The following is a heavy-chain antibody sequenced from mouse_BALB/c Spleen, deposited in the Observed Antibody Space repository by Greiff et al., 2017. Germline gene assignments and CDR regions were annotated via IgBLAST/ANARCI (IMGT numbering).Heavy chain of an antibody. Sequence: EVQLVESGGGLVKPGGSLKLSCAASGFAFSSYDMSWVRQTPEKRLEWVAYISSGGGSTYYPDTVKGRFTISRDNAKNTLYLQMSSLKSEDTAMYYCASGNYYFDYWGQGTTLTVSS. CDR3: ASGNYYFDY. D-gene: IGHD2-1*01. CDR2: ISSGGGST. V-gene: IGHV5-12-1*01. CDR1: GFAFSSYD. J-gene: IGHJ2*01.